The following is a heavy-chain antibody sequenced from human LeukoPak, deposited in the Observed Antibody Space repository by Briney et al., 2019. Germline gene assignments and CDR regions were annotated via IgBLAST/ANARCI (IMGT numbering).Heavy chain of an antibody. CDR2: ISAYNGNT. D-gene: IGHD6-6*01. CDR1: GYTFTSYG. CDR3: ARGIAARPVYYYYYMDV. J-gene: IGHJ6*03. V-gene: IGHV1-18*01. Sequence: ASVKVSCKASGYTFTSYGISWVRQAPRQGLEWTGWISAYNGNTNYAQKLQGRVTTTTDTSTSTAYMELRSLRSDDTAVYYCARGIAARPVYYYYYMDVWGKGTTVTVSS.